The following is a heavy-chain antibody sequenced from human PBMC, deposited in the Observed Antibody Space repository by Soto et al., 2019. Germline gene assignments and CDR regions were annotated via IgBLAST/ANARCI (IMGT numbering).Heavy chain of an antibody. J-gene: IGHJ6*02. CDR3: ARVSGIYYYGMDV. Sequence: SETLSLTSTASGGSISGGDYYWSWMRQHPGKGLEWIGYINHSGSTYYNPSLKSRVTISVDTSNNQFSLKLSSVTAADTAVYYCARVSGIYYYGMDVWGQGTTVTVSS. D-gene: IGHD3-10*01. CDR2: INHSGST. CDR1: GGSISGGDYY. V-gene: IGHV4-31*03.